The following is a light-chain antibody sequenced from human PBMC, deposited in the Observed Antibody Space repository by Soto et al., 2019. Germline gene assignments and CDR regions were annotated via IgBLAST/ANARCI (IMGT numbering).Light chain of an antibody. J-gene: IGKJ1*01. CDR3: QQSYSLPVWT. Sequence: DIQMTQSPSSLSASVGDRVTITCRASQRISTYVNWYQQKPGKPPKLLISAATNLADGVPSRFGGSGSGTDFTLSVSSLQPEDFATYYCQQSYSLPVWTFGQGTKVDIK. CDR2: AAT. V-gene: IGKV1-39*01. CDR1: QRISTY.